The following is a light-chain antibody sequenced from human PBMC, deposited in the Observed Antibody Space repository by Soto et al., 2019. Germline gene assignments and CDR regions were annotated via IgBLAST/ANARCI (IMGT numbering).Light chain of an antibody. Sequence: DTLLTQSPATLSLSPGERVTLSCSATQRVSNSLAWYQQKPGQAPRLLIDGASRRATGIPDRFSGSGSGTDFTLTISRLEPEDFAVYYCQQYDSWTFGQGTKVDFK. CDR2: GAS. J-gene: IGKJ1*01. CDR3: QQYDSWT. CDR1: QRVSNS. V-gene: IGKV3-20*01.